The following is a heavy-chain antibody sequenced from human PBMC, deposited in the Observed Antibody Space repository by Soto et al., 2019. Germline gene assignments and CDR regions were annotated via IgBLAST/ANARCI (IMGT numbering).Heavy chain of an antibody. CDR3: ARAADLYTWFDP. J-gene: IGHJ5*02. CDR2: ISYDGSNK. CDR1: GFTFSSYA. Sequence: PGGSLRLSCAASGFTFSSYAMHWVRQAPGKGLEWVAVISYDGSNKYYADSVKGRFTISRDNSKNTLYLQMNSLRAEDTAVYYCARAADLYTWFDPWGQGTLVTVSS. D-gene: IGHD6-13*01. V-gene: IGHV3-30-3*01.